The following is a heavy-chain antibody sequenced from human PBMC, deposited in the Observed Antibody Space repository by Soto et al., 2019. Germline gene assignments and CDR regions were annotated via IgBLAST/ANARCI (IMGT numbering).Heavy chain of an antibody. J-gene: IGHJ6*02. V-gene: IGHV3-48*03. D-gene: IGHD3-3*01. CDR3: ARDRIRIVGVPPYGMDV. CDR2: ISSSGSTI. Sequence: GSLRLSCAASGFTFSSYKMNWVRQAPGKGLEWVSYISSSGSTIYYADSVKGRFTISRDNAKNSLYLQMNSLRAEDTAVYYCARDRIRIVGVPPYGMDVWGQGTTVTVSS. CDR1: GFTFSSYK.